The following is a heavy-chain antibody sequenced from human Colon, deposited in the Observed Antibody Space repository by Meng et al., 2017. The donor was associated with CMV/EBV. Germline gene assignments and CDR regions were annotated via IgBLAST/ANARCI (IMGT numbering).Heavy chain of an antibody. CDR2: IYHNGRT. J-gene: IGHJ5*02. V-gene: IGHV4-61*01. D-gene: IGHD1-26*01. CDR1: SVSSGSYY. Sequence: SVSSGSYYWTWIRQPPGKGLEWIGYIYHNGRTNYNPSLESRVTISIDTSKNQFSLKLNSVTPADTAVYYCARDRGLLRWEPLGWFDPWGQGTLVTVSS. CDR3: ARDRGLLRWEPLGWFDP.